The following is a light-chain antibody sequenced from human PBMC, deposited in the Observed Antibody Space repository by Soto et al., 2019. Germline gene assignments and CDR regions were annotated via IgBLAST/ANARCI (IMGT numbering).Light chain of an antibody. CDR3: VLYYGGAHVV. Sequence: QAVVTQEPSLTVSPGGTVTLTCASSTGPVTTSHYPNWFQQKPGQPPRSLIYSTTNTHSWTPGRFSGSLLGGKAALTLSGVLPEDEADYYCVLYYGGAHVVFGGGTKVTVL. CDR2: STT. CDR1: TGPVTTSHY. V-gene: IGLV7-43*01. J-gene: IGLJ2*01.